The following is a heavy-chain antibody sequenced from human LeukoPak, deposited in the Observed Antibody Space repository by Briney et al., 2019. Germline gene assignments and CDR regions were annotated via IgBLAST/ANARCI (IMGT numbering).Heavy chain of an antibody. CDR3: ARGGYDFWSGYSQAGDY. V-gene: IGHV4-59*12. CDR2: IYYSGST. Sequence: PSETLSLTCTVSGGSISSYYWSWIRQPPGKGLEWIGYIYYSGSTNYNPSLKSRVTISVDRSKNQFSLKLSSVTAADTAVYYCARGGYDFWSGYSQAGDYWGQGTLVTVSS. D-gene: IGHD3-3*01. J-gene: IGHJ4*02. CDR1: GGSISSYY.